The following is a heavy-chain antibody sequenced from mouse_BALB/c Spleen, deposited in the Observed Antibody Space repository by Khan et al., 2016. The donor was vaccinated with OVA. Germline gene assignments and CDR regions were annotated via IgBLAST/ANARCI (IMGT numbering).Heavy chain of an antibody. J-gene: IGHJ1*01. CDR1: GYTFTNYR. D-gene: IGHD1-3*01. V-gene: IGHV9-1*02. CDR3: ARETSYGYFDV. CDR2: INTYTGEP. Sequence: QIQLVQSGPELKKPGETVKISCKAPGYTFTNYRMNWMKQAPGKGLKWMGWINTYTGEPTYADDFKGRFAFSLETSASTAYLQINNLKNEDMATXFCARETSYGYFDVWGAGTTVTVSS.